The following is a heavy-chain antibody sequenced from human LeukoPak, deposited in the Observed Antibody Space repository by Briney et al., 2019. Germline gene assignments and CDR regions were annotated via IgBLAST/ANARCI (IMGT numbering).Heavy chain of an antibody. J-gene: IGHJ3*02. D-gene: IGHD5-18*01. Sequence: SETLSLTCTVSGGSISSYYWSWIRQPPGKGLEWIGYIYYSGSTNYNPSLKSRVTISVDTSKNQFSLKLSSVTAADTAVYYCARVGYSYGSWYPDRAFDIWGRGTMVTVSS. CDR2: IYYSGST. CDR3: ARVGYSYGSWYPDRAFDI. V-gene: IGHV4-59*01. CDR1: GGSISSYY.